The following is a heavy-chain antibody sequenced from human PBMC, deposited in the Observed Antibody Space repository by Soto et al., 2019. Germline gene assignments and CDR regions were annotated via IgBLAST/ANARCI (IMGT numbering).Heavy chain of an antibody. D-gene: IGHD6-19*01. J-gene: IGHJ4*02. CDR1: GFTFSTYA. CDR3: ANRGFNNGNVWSPFDH. Sequence: EVQLLESGGGLVQPGGSLRLSCVASGFTFSTYAMTWVRQAPGKGLEWVSSISSNAGSSYYADSVKGRFTISRDNSKNTLYLQMHSLRAEDMAVYYCANRGFNNGNVWSPFDHWGQGTLVTVSS. CDR2: ISSNAGSS. V-gene: IGHV3-23*01.